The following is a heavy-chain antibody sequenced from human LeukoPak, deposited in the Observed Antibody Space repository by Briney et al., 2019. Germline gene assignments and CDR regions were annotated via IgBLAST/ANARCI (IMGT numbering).Heavy chain of an antibody. CDR1: GFTFSSYA. Sequence: PGGSLRLSCAASGFTFSSYAMHWVRQAPGKGLEHVSAISIDGGNTFYSNSVKGRFIISRDNSKNTLYLQMGSLRAEDMAVYYCARYNNYYDSWGQGTLVTVS. J-gene: IGHJ5*01. CDR2: ISIDGGNT. CDR3: ARYNNYYDS. V-gene: IGHV3-64*01.